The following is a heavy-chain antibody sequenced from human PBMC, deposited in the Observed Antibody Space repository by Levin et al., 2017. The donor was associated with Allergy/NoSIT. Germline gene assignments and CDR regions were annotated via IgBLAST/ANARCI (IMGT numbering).Heavy chain of an antibody. D-gene: IGHD6-19*01. Sequence: SETLSLTCTVSGDSISTSTYYWAWIRQPPGKGLEWIAAIYYDGRTYYYPSLKSRLTIVSDTAQNQFSLRLTSVTATDTAVYFCARSRSGHNWFDPWGQGTLVTVSS. CDR3: ARSRSGHNWFDP. CDR1: GDSISTSTYY. V-gene: IGHV4-39*01. J-gene: IGHJ5*02. CDR2: IYYDGRT.